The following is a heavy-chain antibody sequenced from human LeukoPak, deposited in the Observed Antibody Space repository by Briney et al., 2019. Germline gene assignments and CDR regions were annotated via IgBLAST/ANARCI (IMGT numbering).Heavy chain of an antibody. CDR1: GGSISSSSYY. Sequence: SETLSLICTVSGGSISSSSYYWGWIRQPPGKGLEWIGSINYSGSTYYNPSLKSRVTISVDTSKNQFSLKLSSVTAADTAVYYCARHAAIYFGVVTPRAFDIWGQGTMVTVSS. CDR3: ARHAAIYFGVVTPRAFDI. V-gene: IGHV4-39*01. CDR2: INYSGST. D-gene: IGHD3-3*01. J-gene: IGHJ3*02.